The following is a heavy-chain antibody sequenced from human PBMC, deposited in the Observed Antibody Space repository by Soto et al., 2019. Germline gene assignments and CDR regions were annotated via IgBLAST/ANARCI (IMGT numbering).Heavy chain of an antibody. CDR1: GGSFSGYY. Sequence: QVQLQQWGAGLLKPSETLSLTCAVYGGSFSGYYWSWIRQPPGKGLEWIGEINHSGSTNYNPSLTSRVTISVDTSKNQFSLKLSSVTAADTAVYYCARGFVASRLPFSGWFDPWGQGTLVTVSS. CDR3: ARGFVASRLPFSGWFDP. CDR2: INHSGST. V-gene: IGHV4-34*01. D-gene: IGHD5-12*01. J-gene: IGHJ5*02.